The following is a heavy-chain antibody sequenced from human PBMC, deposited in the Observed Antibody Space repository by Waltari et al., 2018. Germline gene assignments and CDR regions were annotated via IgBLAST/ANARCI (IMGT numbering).Heavy chain of an antibody. J-gene: IGHJ6*02. CDR1: GGSINSGAHR. V-gene: IGHV4-30-2*01. Sequence: QLQLHVSGSGLVRPSETLSLTCGVSGGSINSGAHRWTSIRQPTGKGLEWIGYIYHTGSTYYNPSLRSRVTISVDRSKNHFALNLTSVRAADTAVYYCARGRYSYAVYYGLDVWGQGTTVTVSS. CDR3: ARGRYSYAVYYGLDV. D-gene: IGHD3-16*01. CDR2: IYHTGST.